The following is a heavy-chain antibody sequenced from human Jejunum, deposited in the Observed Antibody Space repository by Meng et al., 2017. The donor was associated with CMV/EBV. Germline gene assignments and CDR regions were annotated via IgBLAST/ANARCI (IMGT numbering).Heavy chain of an antibody. CDR1: GFPFTTYS. Sequence: GFPFTTYSMHWVHQAPGKGLEWVAVISYDGIIDYYTDSVQGRFTISRDNSKNTLYLQMNSLRADDTAIYYCARGRVSYTTWSPQAYWGQGTLVTVSS. V-gene: IGHV3-30*03. CDR2: ISYDGIID. D-gene: IGHD6-6*01. CDR3: ARGRVSYTTWSPQAY. J-gene: IGHJ4*02.